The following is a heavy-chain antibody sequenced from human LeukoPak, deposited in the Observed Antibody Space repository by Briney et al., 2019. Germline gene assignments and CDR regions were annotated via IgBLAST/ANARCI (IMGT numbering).Heavy chain of an antibody. V-gene: IGHV1-2*06. CDR3: ARENRGSSGWYSSNWFDP. Sequence: GASVKVSCKASGYTFTSYYMHWVRQAPGQGLEWMGRINPNSGGTNYAQKFQGRVTMTRDTSISTAYMELSRLRSDDTAVYYCARENRGSSGWYSSNWFDPWGQGTLVTVSS. CDR2: INPNSGGT. D-gene: IGHD6-19*01. J-gene: IGHJ5*02. CDR1: GYTFTSYY.